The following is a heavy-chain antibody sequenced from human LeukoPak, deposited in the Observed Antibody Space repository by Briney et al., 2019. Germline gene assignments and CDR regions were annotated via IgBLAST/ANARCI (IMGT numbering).Heavy chain of an antibody. Sequence: GGSLRLSCAASGFTFSSYSMNWVRQAPGKGLEWVSYISSSSSTIYYADSVKGRFTISRDNAKNSLYLQMNSLRAEDTAVYYCARGEYSSPTNLDYWGQGTLVTVSS. D-gene: IGHD6-6*01. CDR2: ISSSSSTI. CDR1: GFTFSSYS. CDR3: ARGEYSSPTNLDY. V-gene: IGHV3-48*04. J-gene: IGHJ4*02.